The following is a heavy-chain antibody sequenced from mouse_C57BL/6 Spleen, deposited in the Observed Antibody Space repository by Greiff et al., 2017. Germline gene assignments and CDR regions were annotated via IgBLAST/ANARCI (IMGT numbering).Heavy chain of an antibody. J-gene: IGHJ4*01. CDR1: GFNIKDYY. V-gene: IGHV14-1*01. D-gene: IGHD2-4*01. CDR2: IDPEDGDT. Sequence: VQLQQSGAELVRPGASVKLSCTASGFNIKDYYMHWVKQRPEQGLEWIGRIDPEDGDTEYAPKFQGKATMTADTSSNTAYLQLSSLTSEDTAVYYCTTDDYDVNYAMDYWGQGTSVTVSS. CDR3: TTDDYDVNYAMDY.